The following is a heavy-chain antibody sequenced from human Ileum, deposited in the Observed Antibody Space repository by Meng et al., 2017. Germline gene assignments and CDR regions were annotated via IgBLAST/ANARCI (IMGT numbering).Heavy chain of an antibody. CDR3: ARGIIGGVDY. Sequence: ASVKVSCKASGYTFTTLHINWVRQATGQGPEWMGWMSPESGETAYAQKFQGRVTMTSDTSISTAYMELSSLTSEDSAVYYCARGIIGGVDYWGQGTLGTVSS. CDR1: GYTFTTLH. D-gene: IGHD2-21*01. V-gene: IGHV1-8*01. CDR2: MSPESGET. J-gene: IGHJ4*02.